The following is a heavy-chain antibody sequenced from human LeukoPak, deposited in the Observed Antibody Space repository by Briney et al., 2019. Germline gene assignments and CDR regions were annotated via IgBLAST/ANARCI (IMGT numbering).Heavy chain of an antibody. CDR3: ARGPGSGYFDY. D-gene: IGHD3-10*01. Sequence: GGSLRLSCAASGFTFSSYAMHWVRQAPGKGLEYVSAISSNGGSTYYANSVKGRFTISRDNSKNTLYLQMGSLRAEDMAVYYCARGPGSGYFDYWGQGTLGTVSS. CDR1: GFTFSSYA. V-gene: IGHV3-64*01. CDR2: ISSNGGST. J-gene: IGHJ4*02.